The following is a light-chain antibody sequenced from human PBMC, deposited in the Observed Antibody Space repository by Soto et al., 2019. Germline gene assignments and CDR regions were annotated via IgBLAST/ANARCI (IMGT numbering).Light chain of an antibody. CDR2: DAS. CDR1: QDIRKY. CDR3: QQTYTTPEIT. J-gene: IGKJ5*01. Sequence: KQSPSSLSAYIGDRVTITCQATQDIRKYLNWYQQKPGKAPKLLIYDASSLETGVPSRFSGSGSGTDFTLTISSLQPEDFAIYYCQQTYTTPEITFGQRTRLEI. V-gene: IGKV1-33*01.